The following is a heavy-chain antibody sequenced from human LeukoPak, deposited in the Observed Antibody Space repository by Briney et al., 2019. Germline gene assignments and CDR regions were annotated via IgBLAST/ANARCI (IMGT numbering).Heavy chain of an antibody. D-gene: IGHD3-10*01. CDR2: IKQDGSEK. CDR1: GFTFSTYW. Sequence: PGGSLRLSCAASGFTFSTYWMSWVRQAPGKGLEWVANIKQDGSEKHYVDSVKGRFTISRDNTNNSLFLQMDSLRAEDTAFYYYSRADYFGSGSPAYWGQGTLVTVSS. V-gene: IGHV3-7*01. J-gene: IGHJ4*02. CDR3: SRADYFGSGSPAY.